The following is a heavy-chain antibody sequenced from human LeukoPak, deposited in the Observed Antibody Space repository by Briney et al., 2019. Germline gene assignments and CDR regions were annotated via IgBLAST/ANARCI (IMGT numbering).Heavy chain of an antibody. V-gene: IGHV1-69*05. Sequence: ASVKVSCKASGGTFSSYAISWVRQAPGQGLEWMGGIIPIFGTANYAQKFQGRVTITTDESTSTAYMELSSLRSKDTAVYYCARGCYYDSSGCLDYWGQGTLVTVSS. CDR3: ARGCYYDSSGCLDY. J-gene: IGHJ4*02. D-gene: IGHD3-22*01. CDR2: IIPIFGTA. CDR1: GGTFSSYA.